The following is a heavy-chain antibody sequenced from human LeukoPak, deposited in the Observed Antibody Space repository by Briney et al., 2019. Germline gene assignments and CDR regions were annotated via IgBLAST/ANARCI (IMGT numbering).Heavy chain of an antibody. J-gene: IGHJ4*02. CDR3: AKGYYFDH. CDR1: GFTFSSYG. Sequence: GRSLRLSCAASGFTFSSYGMHWVRQAPGKGLEWVAVISYDGSNKYYADSVKGRFTISRDNSKNTLYLQMNSLRAEDTAVYYCAKGYYFDHWGQGTLVTVSS. V-gene: IGHV3-30*18. CDR2: ISYDGSNK.